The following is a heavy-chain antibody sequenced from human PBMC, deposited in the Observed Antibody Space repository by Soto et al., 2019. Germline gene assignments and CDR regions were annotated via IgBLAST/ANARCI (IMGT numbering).Heavy chain of an antibody. Sequence: GESRKISCEASRYSFTTFWIGWVRQMPGKGLEWMGIIWPGDSDTRYSPSFQGQVTISADKSISTAYLQWSSLKASDTAIYYGARHTTSHNHREYWGQGTPVP. V-gene: IGHV5-51*01. CDR3: ARHTTSHNHREY. CDR2: IWPGDSDT. D-gene: IGHD1-1*01. CDR1: RYSFTTFW. J-gene: IGHJ4*02.